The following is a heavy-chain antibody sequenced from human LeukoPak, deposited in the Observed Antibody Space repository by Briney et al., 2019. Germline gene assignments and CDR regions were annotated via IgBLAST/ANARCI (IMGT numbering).Heavy chain of an antibody. CDR2: IYSGGST. V-gene: IGHV3-53*01. D-gene: IGHD3-10*01. CDR1: GFTVSSNY. J-gene: IGHJ4*02. Sequence: GGSLRLSCAAFGFTVSSNYMSWVRQAPGKGLEWVSVIYSGGSTYYADSVKGRFTISRDNSKNTLYLQMNSLRAEDTAVYYCAREAPTYTRISYYYGSGSSFDYWGQGTLVTVSS. CDR3: AREAPTYTRISYYYGSGSSFDY.